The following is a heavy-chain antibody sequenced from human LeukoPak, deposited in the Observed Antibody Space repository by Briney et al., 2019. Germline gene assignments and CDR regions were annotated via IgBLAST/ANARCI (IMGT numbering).Heavy chain of an antibody. V-gene: IGHV3-7*03. J-gene: IGHJ4*02. CDR1: GFTFNNYW. D-gene: IGHD4-23*01. Sequence: GGSLRLSCAASGFTFNNYWMSWVRQAPGKGLEWVANIKQDGSEKHYVDSVKGRFTISRDNTKNSLYLQMNSLRAEDTAVYYCARDVAGGKSGLNGYWGQGTLVTVSS. CDR2: IKQDGSEK. CDR3: ARDVAGGKSGLNGY.